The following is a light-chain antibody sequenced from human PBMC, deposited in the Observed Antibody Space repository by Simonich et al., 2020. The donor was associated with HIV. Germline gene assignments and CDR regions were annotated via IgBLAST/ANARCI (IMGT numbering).Light chain of an antibody. CDR3: QQYDNWPPMFT. V-gene: IGKV3-15*01. J-gene: IGKJ2*01. Sequence: EIVLTQSPATLSLSPGERATLSCRASQSVSGNLAWYQQKPGQAPRLLIYGASTRACGIPARCSGSGSGTEFTLTISTIQSEDFAVYHCQQYDNWPPMFTFGQGTKLEIK. CDR2: GAS. CDR1: QSVSGN.